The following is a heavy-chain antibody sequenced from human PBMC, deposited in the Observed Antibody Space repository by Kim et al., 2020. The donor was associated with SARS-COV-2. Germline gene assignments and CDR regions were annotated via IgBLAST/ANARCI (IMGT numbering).Heavy chain of an antibody. V-gene: IGHV1-69*13. CDR1: GGTFSSYA. D-gene: IGHD2-21*02. Sequence: SVKVSCKASGGTFSSYAISWVRQAPGQGLEWMGGIIPIFGTANYAQKFQGRVTITADESTSTAYMELSSLRSEDTAVYYCASSVVTAIKTPSQNGYYYGMDVWGQGTTVTVSS. CDR3: ASSVVTAIKTPSQNGYYYGMDV. J-gene: IGHJ6*02. CDR2: IIPIFGTA.